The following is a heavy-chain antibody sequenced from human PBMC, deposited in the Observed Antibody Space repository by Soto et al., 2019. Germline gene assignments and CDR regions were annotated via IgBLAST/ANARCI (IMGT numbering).Heavy chain of an antibody. CDR1: GFTFSRYG. Sequence: QVQLVESGGGVVQPGRSLRLSFAASGFTFSRYGMHWVRQAPGKGLEWVAVISYDGGDKYHADSVKGRFTTSRDNPKNTVHLQMDCLRAEDTAVYYCAKDGDIAAAGYFFDYWGRGSLVTVSS. D-gene: IGHD6-13*01. CDR3: AKDGDIAAAGYFFDY. CDR2: ISYDGGDK. V-gene: IGHV3-30*18. J-gene: IGHJ4*02.